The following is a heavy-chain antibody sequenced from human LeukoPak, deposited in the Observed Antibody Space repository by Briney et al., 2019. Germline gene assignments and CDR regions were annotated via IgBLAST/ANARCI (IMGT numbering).Heavy chain of an antibody. CDR3: ARGIAARPGAPYDY. D-gene: IGHD6-6*01. CDR1: GFTFSSYS. Sequence: GGSLRLSCAGSGFTFSSYSMHWVRQAPGKGLEYVSAISSNGGSTYYANSVKGRFTISRDNSKNTLYLQMGSLRAEDMAVYYCARGIAARPGAPYDYWGQGTLVTVSS. V-gene: IGHV3-64*01. CDR2: ISSNGGST. J-gene: IGHJ4*02.